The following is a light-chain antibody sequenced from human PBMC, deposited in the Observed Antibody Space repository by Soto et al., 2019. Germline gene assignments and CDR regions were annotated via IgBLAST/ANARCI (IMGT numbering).Light chain of an antibody. CDR3: HQRSNWPWT. J-gene: IGKJ1*01. Sequence: EIVLTQSPATLSLSPGERASLSCRASQSVSSYLAWYQQKPGQAPRLLISDASNRATGIPARFSGSGSGTDFTLTISSLEPEDFAVSYCHQRSNWPWTFGQGSKV. CDR2: DAS. CDR1: QSVSSY. V-gene: IGKV3-11*01.